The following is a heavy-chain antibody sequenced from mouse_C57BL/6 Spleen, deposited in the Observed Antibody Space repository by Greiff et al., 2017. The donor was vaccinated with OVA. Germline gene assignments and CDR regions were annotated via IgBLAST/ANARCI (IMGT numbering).Heavy chain of an antibody. CDR2: ISYDGSN. CDR1: GYSITSGYY. CDR3: AREVYYGNLYWYFDV. J-gene: IGHJ1*03. Sequence: EVQLQESGPGLVKPSQSLSLTCSVTGYSITSGYYWNWIRQFPGNKLEWMGYISYDGSNNYNPSLKNRISITRDTSKNQFFLKLNSVTTEDTATYYCAREVYYGNLYWYFDVWGTGTTVTVSS. V-gene: IGHV3-6*01. D-gene: IGHD2-1*01.